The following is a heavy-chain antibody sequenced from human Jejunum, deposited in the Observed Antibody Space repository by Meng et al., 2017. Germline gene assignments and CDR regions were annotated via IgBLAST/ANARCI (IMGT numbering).Heavy chain of an antibody. Sequence: GGSLRLSCAASGFTFSSYGMAWVRQAPGKGLEWVSAISAGGDNTYYADSVKGRFTISRDNSKNTLYLQMSSLRVEDTTVCYCAKEAGYERPFDYWGQGTLVTVSS. J-gene: IGHJ4*02. CDR1: GFTFSSYG. CDR3: AKEAGYERPFDY. CDR2: ISAGGDNT. D-gene: IGHD5-12*01. V-gene: IGHV3-23*01.